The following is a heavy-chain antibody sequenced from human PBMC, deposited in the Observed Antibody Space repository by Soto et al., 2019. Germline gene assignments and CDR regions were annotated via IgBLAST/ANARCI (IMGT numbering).Heavy chain of an antibody. V-gene: IGHV5-10-1*01. D-gene: IGHD3-16*01. J-gene: IGHJ4*02. CDR3: ARDWGTSPLDY. Sequence: LKISCKGSGYSFSTYWINWVRQMPGKGLQWMGRIDPTDSYTNYSPSFQGRVSISADKSISTAYLQWSSLKASDTAIYFCARDWGTSPLDYWGQGTLVTVSS. CDR2: IDPTDSYT. CDR1: GYSFSTYW.